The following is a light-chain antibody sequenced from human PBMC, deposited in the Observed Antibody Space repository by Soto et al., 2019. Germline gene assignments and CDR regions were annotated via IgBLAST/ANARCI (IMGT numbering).Light chain of an antibody. V-gene: IGKV3-11*01. CDR1: QSVSND. CDR3: QQRSNWPIT. CDR2: DAS. Sequence: EIVMTQVPATLSVSPGERATLSCRASQSVSNDHLAWYQQKPGQAPRLLIYDASNRATGIPARFSGSGSGTDFTLTISSLEPEDFAVYYCQQRSNWPITFGQGTRLEIK. J-gene: IGKJ5*01.